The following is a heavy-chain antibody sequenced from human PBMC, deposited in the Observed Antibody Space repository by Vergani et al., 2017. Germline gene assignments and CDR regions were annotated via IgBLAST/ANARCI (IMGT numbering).Heavy chain of an antibody. J-gene: IGHJ1*01. V-gene: IGHV3-30*18. Sequence: QVSLVEFGGGVVQPGRSLTLTCSSSGFGFKNFAMHWVRLAPATGLELVATISKDGKHDYYEHSVWGRFAVSRDNFKNTMYLQLQKLTTYETDVYFFAKDGTNIFGRTSDYSHLLDDWGQGILVTVSS. CDR2: ISKDGKHD. CDR3: AKDGTNIFGRTSDYSHLLDD. CDR1: GFGFKNFA. D-gene: IGHD3-22*01.